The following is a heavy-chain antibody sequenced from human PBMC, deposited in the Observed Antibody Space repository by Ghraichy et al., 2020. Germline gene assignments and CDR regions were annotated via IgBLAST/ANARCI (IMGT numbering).Heavy chain of an antibody. D-gene: IGHD2-8*02. J-gene: IGHJ6*02. Sequence: GESLNISCAAAGFTFNNYSMHWVRQAPGKGLELVAVISHDGNSPYYADSVKGRFTISRDNSKNTVFLQMNSLRAGDTAVYYCARDIKSSYWSYYFFAMDVWGHGTTVTVSS. CDR2: ISHDGNSP. V-gene: IGHV3-30-3*01. CDR1: GFTFNNYS. CDR3: ARDIKSSYWSYYFFAMDV.